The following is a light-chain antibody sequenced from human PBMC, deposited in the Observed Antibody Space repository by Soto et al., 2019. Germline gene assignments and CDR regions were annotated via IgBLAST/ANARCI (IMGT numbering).Light chain of an antibody. CDR1: SSDVGGYNF. J-gene: IGLJ2*01. CDR2: EVS. Sequence: QSALTQPPSASGSPGQSVTISCNGTSSDVGGYNFVSWYQQHPGKAPKLLIYEVSKRPSGVPDRFSGSKSDNTASLTVSGLQAEDEADYYCSSFAGGNNLLFGGGTKVTVL. V-gene: IGLV2-8*01. CDR3: SSFAGGNNLL.